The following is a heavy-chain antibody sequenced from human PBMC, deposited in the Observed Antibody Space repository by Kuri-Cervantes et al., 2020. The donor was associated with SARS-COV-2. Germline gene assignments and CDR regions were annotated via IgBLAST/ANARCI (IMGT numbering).Heavy chain of an antibody. CDR3: ARLSTVTDNYGMDV. CDR2: INHSGST. V-gene: IGHV4-34*01. J-gene: IGHJ6*02. D-gene: IGHD4-17*01. Sequence: SETLSLTCAVYGGSFSGYYWSWIRQPPGKGLEWIGEINHSGSTNYNPSLKSRVTISVDTSENQFSLKLSSVTAADTAVYYCARLSTVTDNYGMDVWGQGTTVTVSS. CDR1: GGSFSGYY.